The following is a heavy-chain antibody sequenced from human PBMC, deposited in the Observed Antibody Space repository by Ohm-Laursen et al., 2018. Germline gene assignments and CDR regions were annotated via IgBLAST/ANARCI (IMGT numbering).Heavy chain of an antibody. Sequence: TLPLTCTVSGDSLSSYYWSWIRQPPGKGLEWIGYIYYSGSTNYNPSLKSRLTISVDTSKNQFSLKLSSVTAADTAVYYCARGTIFGPSGGMDVWGQGTTVTVSS. CDR1: GDSLSSYY. V-gene: IGHV4-59*01. J-gene: IGHJ6*02. CDR3: ARGTIFGPSGGMDV. CDR2: IYYSGST. D-gene: IGHD3-3*01.